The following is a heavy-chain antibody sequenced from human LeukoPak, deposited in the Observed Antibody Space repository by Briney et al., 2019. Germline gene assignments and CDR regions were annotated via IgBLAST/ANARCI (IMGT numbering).Heavy chain of an antibody. D-gene: IGHD4-17*01. J-gene: IGHJ3*02. CDR3: ARHTDPDI. CDR2: IIPIFGTA. CDR1: GYTFTSYY. Sequence: SVKVSCKASGYTFTSYYMHWVRQAPGQGLEWMGGIIPIFGTANYAQKFQGRVTITADESTSTAYMELSSLRSEDTAVYYCARHTDPDIWGQGTMVTVSS. V-gene: IGHV1-69*13.